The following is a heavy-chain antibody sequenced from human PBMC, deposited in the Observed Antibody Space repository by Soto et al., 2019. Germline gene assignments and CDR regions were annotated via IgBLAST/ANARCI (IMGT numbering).Heavy chain of an antibody. Sequence: PGGSLRLSCAASGFTFSSYAMKWVRQAPGKGLEWVSGISGSGGSKYYADSVKGRFTISRDNSKNTLYLQMHSLRAEDTAVYYCAKEPRGRMTVTSSLTSDYWGKGTLVTVSS. CDR1: GFTFSSYA. CDR3: AKEPRGRMTVTSSLTSDY. J-gene: IGHJ4*02. V-gene: IGHV3-23*01. D-gene: IGHD4-4*01. CDR2: ISGSGGSK.